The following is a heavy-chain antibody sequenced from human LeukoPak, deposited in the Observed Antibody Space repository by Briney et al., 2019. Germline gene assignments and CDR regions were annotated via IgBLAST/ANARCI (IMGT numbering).Heavy chain of an antibody. D-gene: IGHD3-3*01. CDR1: GYTFTSYG. CDR2: ISAYNGNT. V-gene: IGHV1-18*01. Sequence: ASVKPSCKASGYTFTSYGISWVRQAPGQGLEWMGWISAYNGNTNYAQKLQGRVTMTTDTSTSTAYMELRSLRSDDTAVYYCARGSDFWSGYYTPYYFDYWGQGTLVTVSS. CDR3: ARGSDFWSGYYTPYYFDY. J-gene: IGHJ4*02.